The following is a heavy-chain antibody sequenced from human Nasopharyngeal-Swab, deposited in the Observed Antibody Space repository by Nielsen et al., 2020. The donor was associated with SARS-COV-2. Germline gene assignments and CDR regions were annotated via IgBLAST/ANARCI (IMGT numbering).Heavy chain of an antibody. J-gene: IGHJ4*02. Sequence: SETLSLTCTLSGGPISSYYWSWIRQPPGKGLEWIGYIYYSGSANYNPSPKSRVTISVDTSKNQFSLKLSSVTAADTAVYYCARGRIAARPDYFDYWGQGTLVTVSS. CDR2: IYYSGSA. CDR1: GGPISSYY. D-gene: IGHD6-6*01. CDR3: ARGRIAARPDYFDY. V-gene: IGHV4-59*01.